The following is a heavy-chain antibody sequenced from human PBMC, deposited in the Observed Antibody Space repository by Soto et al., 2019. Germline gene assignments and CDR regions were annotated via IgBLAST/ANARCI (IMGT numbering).Heavy chain of an antibody. CDR2: VIPMLGMS. Sequence: QVQLVQSGAEVKKPGSSAKVSCTASGDTFNFYTISWVRQAPGQGLEWMGRVIPMLGMSNYAQKFQGRVTISADKSTSTAYMALSSLRSDDTAVYYCATNYGSGSTHFDYWGQGTQVTVSS. D-gene: IGHD3-10*01. J-gene: IGHJ4*02. V-gene: IGHV1-69*02. CDR1: GDTFNFYT. CDR3: ATNYGSGSTHFDY.